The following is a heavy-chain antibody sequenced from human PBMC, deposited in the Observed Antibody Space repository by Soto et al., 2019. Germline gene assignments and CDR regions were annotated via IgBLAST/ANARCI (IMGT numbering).Heavy chain of an antibody. CDR3: AASGGGVLGYDYKATEGLDI. CDR2: IIPLFNVA. J-gene: IGHJ3*02. V-gene: IGHV1-69*01. Sequence: QVQLVQSGPEVKKPGSSVKVSCEASGGTFSNFAVNWVRQAPGQGLEWVGGIIPLFNVAKYAQKFEGRVTIVADDSTSTAYMDLSSLRSDATAVYYCAASGGGVLGYDYKATEGLDIWCQGTMVTASS. D-gene: IGHD4-4*01. CDR1: GGTFSNFA.